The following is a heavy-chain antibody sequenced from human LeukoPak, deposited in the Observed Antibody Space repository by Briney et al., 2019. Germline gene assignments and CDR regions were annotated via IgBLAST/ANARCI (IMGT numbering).Heavy chain of an antibody. J-gene: IGHJ4*02. V-gene: IGHV1-69*04. CDR3: AREDVAGENQDY. CDR2: IIPILGIA. Sequence: SVKVSCKASGYTFTSYGISWVRQAPGQGLEWMGRIIPILGIANYAQKFQGRVTITADKSTSTAYMELSRLRSEDTAVYYCAREDVAGENQDYWGQGTLVTVSS. D-gene: IGHD6-13*01. CDR1: GYTFTSYG.